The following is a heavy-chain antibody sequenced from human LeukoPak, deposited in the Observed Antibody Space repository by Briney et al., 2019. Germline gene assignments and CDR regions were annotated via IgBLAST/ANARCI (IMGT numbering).Heavy chain of an antibody. CDR1: GFTFSSYA. Sequence: GGSLRLSCAASGFTFSSYAMHWVRQAPGKGLEWVAVISYDGSNKYYADSVKGRFTISRDNSKNTLYLQMNSLRAEDTAVYYCVVSSGSYGDAFDIWGQGTMVTVSS. J-gene: IGHJ3*02. CDR3: VVSSGSYGDAFDI. V-gene: IGHV3-30-3*01. CDR2: ISYDGSNK. D-gene: IGHD1-26*01.